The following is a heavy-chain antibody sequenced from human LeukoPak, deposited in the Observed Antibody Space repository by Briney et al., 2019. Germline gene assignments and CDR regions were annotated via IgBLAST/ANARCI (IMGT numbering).Heavy chain of an antibody. CDR2: ISSSGSTI. D-gene: IGHD1-26*01. CDR3: ESIEGDSMTASNWVDT. CDR1: GFTFSSYE. Sequence: GGSLRLSCAASGFTFSSYEMSWVRQAPERGREWVSYISSSGSTIYYADSVKGRFTISRDNAKNSLYLQMTSLRAADTAVYYCESIEGDSMTASNWVDTWGQGTLVTVSS. V-gene: IGHV3-48*03. J-gene: IGHJ5*02.